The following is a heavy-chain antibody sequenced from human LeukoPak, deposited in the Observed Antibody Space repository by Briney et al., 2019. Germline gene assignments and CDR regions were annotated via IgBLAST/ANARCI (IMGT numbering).Heavy chain of an antibody. CDR2: IYYSGST. Sequence: SETLSLTCTVSGGSISSSSYYWGWIRQPPGKGLEWIGSIYYSGSTYYNPSLKSRVTISVDTSKNQFSLKLSSVTAADTAVYYCARQGTYDSSGFRYDYWGQGTLVTVSS. J-gene: IGHJ4*02. V-gene: IGHV4-39*01. CDR1: GGSISSSSYY. CDR3: ARQGTYDSSGFRYDY. D-gene: IGHD3-22*01.